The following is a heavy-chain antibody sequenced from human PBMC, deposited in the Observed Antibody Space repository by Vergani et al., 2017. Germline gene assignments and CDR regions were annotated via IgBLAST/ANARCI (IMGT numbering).Heavy chain of an antibody. D-gene: IGHD6-13*01. V-gene: IGHV3-30*02. Sequence: QVQLVESGGGVVQPGGSLRLSCAASGFTFSSYGMHWVRQAPGKGLEWVAFIRYDGSNKYYAASVKSRFTISRDNSKNTLYLQMNSLRAEDTAVYYCAKDITPAAAGTDYWGQGTLVTVSS. CDR3: AKDITPAAAGTDY. CDR2: IRYDGSNK. J-gene: IGHJ4*02. CDR1: GFTFSSYG.